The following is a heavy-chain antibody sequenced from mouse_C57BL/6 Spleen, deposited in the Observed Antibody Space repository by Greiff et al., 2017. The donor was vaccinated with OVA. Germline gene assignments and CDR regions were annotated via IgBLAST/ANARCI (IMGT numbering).Heavy chain of an antibody. CDR3: TRAYSNYFDY. CDR2: IRLKSDNYAT. CDR1: GFTFSNYW. D-gene: IGHD2-5*01. J-gene: IGHJ2*01. V-gene: IGHV6-3*01. Sequence: EVNVVESGGGLVQPGGSMKLSCVASGFTFSNYWMNWVRQSPEKGLEWVAQIRLKSDNYATHYAESVKGRFTISRDDSKSSVYLQMNNLRAEDTGIYYCTRAYSNYFDYWGQGTTLTVSS.